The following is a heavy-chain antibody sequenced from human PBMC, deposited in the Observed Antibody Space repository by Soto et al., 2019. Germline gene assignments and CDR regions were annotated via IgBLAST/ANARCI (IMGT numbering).Heavy chain of an antibody. D-gene: IGHD2-2*01. V-gene: IGHV3-23*01. J-gene: IGHJ6*02. CDR1: GFIFENFG. CDR3: AKEALRGYCSSTSCPGGMDV. Sequence: GGSLRLSCAASGFIFENFGMSWVRQAPGKGLEWICSISGSGFKKYYADSVKGRFTISRDNPKNTLDVQMNSLRAEDTAVYYCAKEALRGYCSSTSCPGGMDVWGQGTTVTVSS. CDR2: ISGSGFKK.